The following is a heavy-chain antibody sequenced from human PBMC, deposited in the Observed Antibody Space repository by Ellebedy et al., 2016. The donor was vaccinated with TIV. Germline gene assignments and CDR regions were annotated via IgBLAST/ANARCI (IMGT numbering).Heavy chain of an antibody. D-gene: IGHD6-13*01. Sequence: AASVKVSCKASGYTFTSYYMHWVRQAPGQGLEWMGIINPSGGSTNYAQKFQGRVTMTRDTSISTAYMELSRLRSDDTAVYYCARAGWGQQLFLAFQHWGQGTLVTVSS. V-gene: IGHV1-2*02. CDR3: ARAGWGQQLFLAFQH. CDR2: INPSGGST. J-gene: IGHJ1*01. CDR1: GYTFTSYY.